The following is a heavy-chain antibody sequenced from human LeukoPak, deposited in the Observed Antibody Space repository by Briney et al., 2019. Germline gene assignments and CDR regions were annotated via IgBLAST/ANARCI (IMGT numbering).Heavy chain of an antibody. CDR1: GYTFTSYY. D-gene: IGHD1-26*01. Sequence: ASVKVSCKASGYTFTSYYMHWVRQAPGQGLEWMGGIIPIFGTANYAQKFQGRVTITADESTSTAYMELSSLRSEDTAVYYCARDLVGATPYYFDYWGQGTLVTVSS. V-gene: IGHV1-69*13. CDR2: IIPIFGTA. CDR3: ARDLVGATPYYFDY. J-gene: IGHJ4*02.